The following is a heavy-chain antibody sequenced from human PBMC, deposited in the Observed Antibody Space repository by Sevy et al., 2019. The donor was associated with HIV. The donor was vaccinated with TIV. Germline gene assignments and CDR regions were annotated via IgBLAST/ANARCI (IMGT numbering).Heavy chain of an antibody. J-gene: IGHJ4*02. V-gene: IGHV3-11*01. CDR3: ARAEGVYYGSGSYFDY. D-gene: IGHD3-10*01. CDR2: ISSSGSTI. Sequence: GGSLRLSCAASGFTFSDYYMSWIRQAPGKGLERVSYISSSGSTIYYADSVKGRFTISRDNAKNSLYLQMNSLRAEDTAVYYCARAEGVYYGSGSYFDYWGQGTLVTVSS. CDR1: GFTFSDYY.